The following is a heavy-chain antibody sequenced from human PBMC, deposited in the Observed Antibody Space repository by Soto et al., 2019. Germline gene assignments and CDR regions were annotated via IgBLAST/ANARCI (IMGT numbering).Heavy chain of an antibody. D-gene: IGHD2-21*02. J-gene: IGHJ5*02. V-gene: IGHV4-39*01. CDR1: GGSISGSSYY. Sequence: PSETLSLTCIVSGGSISGSSYYWGWIRQPPGKGLEWIGSIYYSVSTYYNPSLKSRVTLSVDTSKNYFSLQLSSVTAAAAAVYYCARHSDFTHRFDPWGQGTLVTVSS. CDR2: IYYSVST. CDR3: ARHSDFTHRFDP.